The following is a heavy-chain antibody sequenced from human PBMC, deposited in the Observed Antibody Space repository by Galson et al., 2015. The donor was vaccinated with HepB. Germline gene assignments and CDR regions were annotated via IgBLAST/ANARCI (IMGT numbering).Heavy chain of an antibody. V-gene: IGHV3-74*01. CDR3: ARGELSWGGGSRPNYYGMDV. CDR2: INSDGSST. CDR1: GFTFSSYW. Sequence: SLRLSCAASGFTFSSYWMHWVRQAPGKGLVWVSRINSDGSSTSYADSVKGRFTISRDNAKNTLYLQMNSLRAEDTAVYYCARGELSWGGGSRPNYYGMDVWGQGTTVTVSS. D-gene: IGHD2-15*01. J-gene: IGHJ6*02.